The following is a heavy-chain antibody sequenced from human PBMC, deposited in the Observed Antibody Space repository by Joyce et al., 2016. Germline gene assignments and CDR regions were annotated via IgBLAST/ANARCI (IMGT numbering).Heavy chain of an antibody. J-gene: IGHJ4*02. Sequence: QVQLVQSGAEVKEPGSSVTVSCKASGDTFSGYPIRWVRQAPGQGLEWLGGIIPILDTTTYAQKFQGRVTFTADESTNTAYMERSSLRSDDSALYYCARGHTGIQVCTIGAFDYWGQGSLVTVSS. CDR1: GDTFSGYP. D-gene: IGHD5/OR15-5a*01. V-gene: IGHV1-69*01. CDR3: ARGHTGIQVCTIGAFDY. CDR2: IIPILDTT.